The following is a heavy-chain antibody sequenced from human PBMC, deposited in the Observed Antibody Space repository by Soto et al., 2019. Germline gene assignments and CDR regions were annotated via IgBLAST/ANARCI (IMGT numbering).Heavy chain of an antibody. J-gene: IGHJ4*02. CDR1: GYIFTDYY. Sequence: GASVKVSCKTSGYIFTDYYIHWVRQAPGQGLEWMGWINPNSGGTNYAQKFQDWVTMTRDTSINTAYMEVNSLRSDDTAVYYCARPSGHYPYYFDDWGQGTQVTVSS. CDR2: INPNSGGT. V-gene: IGHV1-2*04. CDR3: ARPSGHYPYYFDD. D-gene: IGHD3-22*01.